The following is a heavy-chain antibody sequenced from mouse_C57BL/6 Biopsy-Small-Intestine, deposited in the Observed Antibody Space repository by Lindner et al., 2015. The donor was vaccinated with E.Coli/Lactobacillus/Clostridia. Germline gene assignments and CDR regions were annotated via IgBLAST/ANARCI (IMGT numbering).Heavy chain of an antibody. V-gene: IGHV1-63*01. D-gene: IGHD2-2*01. CDR3: ARDPYNYGYDYFDL. J-gene: IGHJ2*01. CDR2: MMPPFATA. CDR1: GGTFSNYG. Sequence: SVKVSCKAPGGTFSNYGFSWIRQAPGQGLEWMGGMMPPFATADYAQNFQGRVTITVDESTGTAFMELSSLRSEDTAMYYCARDPYNYGYDYFDLWGQGTLVTVSS.